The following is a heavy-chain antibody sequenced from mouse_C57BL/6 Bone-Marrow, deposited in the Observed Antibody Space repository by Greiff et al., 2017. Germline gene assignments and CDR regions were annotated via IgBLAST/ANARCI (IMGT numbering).Heavy chain of an antibody. V-gene: IGHV1-18*01. D-gene: IGHD2-4*01. Sequence: EVQLQQSGPELVKPGASVKIPCKASGYTFTDYNMDWVKQSHGKSLEWIGDINPNNGGTIYNQKFKGKATLTVDKSSSTAYMELRSLTSEDTAVYYCARSLIYYDYFAWFAYWGQGTLVTVSA. CDR3: ARSLIYYDYFAWFAY. CDR2: INPNNGGT. CDR1: GYTFTDYN. J-gene: IGHJ3*01.